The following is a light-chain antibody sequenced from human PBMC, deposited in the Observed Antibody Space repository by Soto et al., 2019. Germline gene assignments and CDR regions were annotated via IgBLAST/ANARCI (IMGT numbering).Light chain of an antibody. J-gene: IGLJ3*02. Sequence: QAVVTQEPSVTVSPGGTVTLTCGSSTGAVTSDHYPYWFQQKPGHAPRTLIYDTSTKYSWTPARFSGSLLWGKAALTLSGAQPEDEAEYFGLLAKSGSRVFGGGTKLTVL. CDR2: DTS. CDR3: LLAKSGSRV. CDR1: TGAVTSDHY. V-gene: IGLV7-46*01.